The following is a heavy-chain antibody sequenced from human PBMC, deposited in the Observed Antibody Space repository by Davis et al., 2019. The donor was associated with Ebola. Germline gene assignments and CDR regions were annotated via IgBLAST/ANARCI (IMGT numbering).Heavy chain of an antibody. J-gene: IGHJ6*02. Sequence: GESLKISCAASGFTFSDYYVSWIRQAPGKGLEWVLYISSSGSTIYYADSVKGRFTISRDNAKNSLYLQMNSLRAEDTAVYYCARWLVVPAAMLRYYYYGMDVWGQGTTVTVSS. CDR3: ARWLVVPAAMLRYYYYGMDV. CDR1: GFTFSDYY. CDR2: ISSSGSTI. V-gene: IGHV3-11*01. D-gene: IGHD2-2*01.